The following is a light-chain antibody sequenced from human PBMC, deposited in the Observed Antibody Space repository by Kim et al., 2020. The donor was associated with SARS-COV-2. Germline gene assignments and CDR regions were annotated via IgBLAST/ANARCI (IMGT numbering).Light chain of an antibody. V-gene: IGLV3-1*01. CDR1: KLGDKY. Sequence: PGQTASINCSGDKLGDKYACWYQQKPGQSPVLVIYQDSKRPSGIPERFSGSNSGNTATLTISGTQAMDEADYYCQAWDSSTAPYVFGTGTKVTVL. CDR3: QAWDSSTAPYV. J-gene: IGLJ1*01. CDR2: QDS.